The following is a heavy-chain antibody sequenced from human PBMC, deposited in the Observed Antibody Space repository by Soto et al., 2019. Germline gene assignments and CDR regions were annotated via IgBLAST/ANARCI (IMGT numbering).Heavy chain of an antibody. CDR1: GDSVTSGHYF. CDR3: ASGRADIGGSSFGRRLDV. CDR2: IFFTGAT. V-gene: IGHV4-61*01. J-gene: IGHJ6*02. D-gene: IGHD3-16*01. Sequence: QVQLQESGPGLVKPSETLSLICIVSGDSVTSGHYFWNWIRQPPGKGLEWIGHIFFTGATNYSPSLKNRVTMSVDTSKSQFSLNLTSVTAADSAIYYCASGRADIGGSSFGRRLDVWGQGTTATVSS.